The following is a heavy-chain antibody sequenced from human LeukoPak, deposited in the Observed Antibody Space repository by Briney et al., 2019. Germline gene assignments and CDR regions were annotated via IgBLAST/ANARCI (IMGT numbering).Heavy chain of an antibody. D-gene: IGHD6-19*01. CDR2: ISGSGGST. CDR3: AKDLGYYSSGCMVY. V-gene: IGHV3-23*01. CDR1: GFTFSSYA. J-gene: IGHJ4*02. Sequence: PGGSLRLSCAASGFTFSSYAMSWVRQAPGKGLEWVSAISGSGGSTYYADSVKGRFTISRDNSKNTLYPQMNSLRAEDTAVYYCAKDLGYYSSGCMVYWGQGTLVTVSS.